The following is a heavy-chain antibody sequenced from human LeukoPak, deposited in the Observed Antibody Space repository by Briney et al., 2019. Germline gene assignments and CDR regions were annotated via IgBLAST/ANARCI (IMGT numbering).Heavy chain of an antibody. D-gene: IGHD4-23*01. V-gene: IGHV3-64*01. Sequence: PGGSLRLPCAASGFTFSSYAMHWVRQAPGKGLEYVSAISSNGGSTYYANSVKGRFTISRDNSKNTLYLQMGSLRAEDMAVYYCARDRYGGNWIDYWGQGTPVTVSS. CDR2: ISSNGGST. CDR3: ARDRYGGNWIDY. J-gene: IGHJ4*02. CDR1: GFTFSSYA.